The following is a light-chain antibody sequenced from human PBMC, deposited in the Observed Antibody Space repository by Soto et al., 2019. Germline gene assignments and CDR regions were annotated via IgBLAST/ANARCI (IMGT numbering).Light chain of an antibody. Sequence: QSVLTQSPSASASLGASVKLTCTLSSGHSSYAIAWHQQQPEKSPRYLMKLNSDGSHSKGDGIPDRFSGSSSGAERYLTISSLQSEDEADYYCQTWGTGTVVFGGGTQLTVL. J-gene: IGLJ2*01. CDR2: LNSDGSH. CDR3: QTWGTGTVV. CDR1: SGHSSYA. V-gene: IGLV4-69*01.